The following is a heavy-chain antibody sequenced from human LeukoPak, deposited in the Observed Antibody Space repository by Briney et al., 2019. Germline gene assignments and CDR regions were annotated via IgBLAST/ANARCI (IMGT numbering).Heavy chain of an antibody. J-gene: IGHJ4*02. V-gene: IGHV3-23*01. CDR1: GFTFSSYA. D-gene: IGHD1-26*01. CDR2: ISGSGGST. Sequence: GGSLRLSCAASGFTFSSYAMSWVRQAPGKGLEWVSAISGSGGSTYYADSVKGRFTISRDNSKNTLYLQMNSLRAEDTAVYYCVLPVGATLADYWGQGTLVTVSS. CDR3: VLPVGATLADY.